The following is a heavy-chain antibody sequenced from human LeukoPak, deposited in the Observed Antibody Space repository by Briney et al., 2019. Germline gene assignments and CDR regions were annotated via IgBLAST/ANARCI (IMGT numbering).Heavy chain of an antibody. D-gene: IGHD6-19*01. J-gene: IGHJ4*02. V-gene: IGHV3-30*18. CDR1: GFTFSDYG. Sequence: GGSLRLSCAASGFTFSDYGMQWLRQAPGKGLEWVAVISWNGGEEHYGNSVRGRFTISRDNSKNMVYLQMNSLRVEDTAVYYCAKEQGYTGWLTTGHWGQGALVTVSS. CDR3: AKEQGYTGWLTTGH. CDR2: ISWNGGEE.